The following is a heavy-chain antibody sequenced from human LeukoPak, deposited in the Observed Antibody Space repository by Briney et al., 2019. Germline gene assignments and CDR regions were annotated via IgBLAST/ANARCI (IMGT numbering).Heavy chain of an antibody. V-gene: IGHV3-23*01. CDR3: AKGDSSGYFFDY. J-gene: IGHJ4*02. CDR1: GFTFSSYA. Sequence: GGSLRLSCAGSGFTFSSYAMSWVRQAPGKGLEWVSAISGSGGSTYYADSVKGRFTISRDNSKNTLYLQMNSLRAEDTAVYYSAKGDSSGYFFDYWGQGTLVTVSS. CDR2: ISGSGGST. D-gene: IGHD3-22*01.